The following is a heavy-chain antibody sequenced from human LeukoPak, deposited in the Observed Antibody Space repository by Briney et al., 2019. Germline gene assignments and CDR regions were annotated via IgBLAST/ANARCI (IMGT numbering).Heavy chain of an antibody. CDR2: ISGSGDST. J-gene: IGHJ2*01. Sequence: PGGSLRLSCAASGFTFSSYAMSWVRQAPGKGLEWVSVISGSGDSTHYADSVKGRFTISRDNSKNTLYVQMNSLRAEDTAVYYCAKDRTVGASYWYFDLWGRGTLVTVSS. V-gene: IGHV3-23*01. CDR3: AKDRTVGASYWYFDL. CDR1: GFTFSSYA. D-gene: IGHD1-26*01.